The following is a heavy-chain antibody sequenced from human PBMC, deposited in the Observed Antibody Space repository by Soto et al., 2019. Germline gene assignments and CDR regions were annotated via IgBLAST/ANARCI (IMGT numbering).Heavy chain of an antibody. J-gene: IGHJ6*02. CDR3: AADGGDFWSGYYTAYYYYGMDV. CDR1: GFTFTSSA. Sequence: SVKVSCKAPGFTFTSSAVQWVRQARGQRLEWIGWIVVGSGNTNYAQKFQERVTITRDMSTSTAYMELSSLRSEDTAVYYCAADGGDFWSGYYTAYYYYGMDVWGQGTTVTVSS. V-gene: IGHV1-58*01. D-gene: IGHD3-3*01. CDR2: IVVGSGNT.